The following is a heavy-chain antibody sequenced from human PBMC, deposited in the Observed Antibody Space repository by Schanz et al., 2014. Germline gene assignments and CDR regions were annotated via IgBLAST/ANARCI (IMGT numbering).Heavy chain of an antibody. V-gene: IGHV3-7*02. CDR1: GFTFSSYW. CDR3: ASPSGYSDYGTYFDF. D-gene: IGHD5-12*01. Sequence: VQLVESGGGLVKPGGSLRLSCAASGFTFSSYWMSWVRQAPGKGLEWVANIKQHGNEKYYVDSVKGRFTISRDNAKISLYLQMNSLRVEDTAVYYCASPSGYSDYGTYFDFWGQGTLVTVSS. CDR2: IKQHGNEK. J-gene: IGHJ4*02.